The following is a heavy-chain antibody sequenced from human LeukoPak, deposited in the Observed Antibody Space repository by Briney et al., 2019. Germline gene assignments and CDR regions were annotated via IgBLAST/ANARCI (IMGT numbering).Heavy chain of an antibody. Sequence: GGSLRLSCTASGFTFGDYAMTWFRQAPGKGLEWVSSISSSSSYIYYADSVKGRFTISRDNAKNSLYLQMNSLRAEDTAVYYCARAGSSWSNDYWGQGTLVTVSS. V-gene: IGHV3-21*01. CDR3: ARAGSSWSNDY. J-gene: IGHJ4*02. CDR2: ISSSSSYI. D-gene: IGHD6-13*01. CDR1: GFTFGDYA.